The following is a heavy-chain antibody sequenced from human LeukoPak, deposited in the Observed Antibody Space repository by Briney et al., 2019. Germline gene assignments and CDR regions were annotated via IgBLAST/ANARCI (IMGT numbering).Heavy chain of an antibody. CDR3: ARDTLYCSGGSCYSTGLGTFDI. CDR1: GGSFSGYY. D-gene: IGHD2-15*01. CDR2: INHSGST. V-gene: IGHV4-34*01. J-gene: IGHJ3*02. Sequence: PSETLSLTCAVYGGSFSGYYWSWIRQPPGKGLEWIGEINHSGSTNYNPSLKSRVTISVDTSKSQFSLKLSSVTAADTAVYYCARDTLYCSGGSCYSTGLGTFDIWGQGTMVTVSS.